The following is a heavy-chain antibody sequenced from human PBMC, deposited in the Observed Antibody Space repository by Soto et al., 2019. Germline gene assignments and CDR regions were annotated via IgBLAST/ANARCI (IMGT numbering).Heavy chain of an antibody. CDR1: GGSISSGGYS. J-gene: IGHJ2*01. CDR2: IYDSGSS. CDR3: ARAAVTGWYFDL. D-gene: IGHD2-8*02. V-gene: IGHV4-30-2*01. Sequence: QLQLQESGSGLVKPSQTLSLTCVVSGGSISSGGYSWSWIRQPPGVGLEWIGYIYDSGSSYYNPSLKSRVTISVDMSKNQFSLKLSSVTAADTAVYYCARAAVTGWYFDLWGRGTLVTVSS.